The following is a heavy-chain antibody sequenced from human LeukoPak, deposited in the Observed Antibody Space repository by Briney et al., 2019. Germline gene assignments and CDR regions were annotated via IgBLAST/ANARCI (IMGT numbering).Heavy chain of an antibody. V-gene: IGHV1-24*01. J-gene: IGHJ4*02. CDR1: GYTLTELS. CDR3: ATGPAGYAFDY. D-gene: IGHD2-8*01. CDR2: FDPEDGET. Sequence: ASVTVSFTVSGYTLTELSMHWVRQAPGKGLEWMGGFDPEDGETIYAQKFQGRVTMTEDTSTDTAYMELSSLRSEDTAVYYCATGPAGYAFDYWGQGTLVTVSS.